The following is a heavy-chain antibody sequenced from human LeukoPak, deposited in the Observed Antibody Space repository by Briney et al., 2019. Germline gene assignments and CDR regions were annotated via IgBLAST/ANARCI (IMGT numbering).Heavy chain of an antibody. CDR1: GDTLSSRG. D-gene: IGHD6-6*01. J-gene: IGHJ6*03. Sequence: ASVKVSCKASGDTLSSRGFSWVRQAPGQGLEWMGWIIPMFGTVTYAQNFQGRVTITADESTGTAYMDLSSLRSGDTAVYYCARVVSIGQPPYFYYMDVWGKGTTVTVSS. CDR2: IIPMFGTV. V-gene: IGHV1-69*13. CDR3: ARVVSIGQPPYFYYMDV.